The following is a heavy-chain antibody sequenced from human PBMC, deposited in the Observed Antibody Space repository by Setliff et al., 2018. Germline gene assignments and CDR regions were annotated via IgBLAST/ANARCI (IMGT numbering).Heavy chain of an antibody. CDR3: AKDRGTTAGWIDY. Sequence: GGSLRLSCAASGFTFGDFAMTWVRQAPGKGLEWVSGIGGRGISTYYADSVKGRFIISRDNSKNTLYLQMNSLRAEDTAVYYCAKDRGTTAGWIDYWGQGTLVTVSS. CDR1: GFTFGDFA. D-gene: IGHD4-17*01. V-gene: IGHV3-23*01. CDR2: IGGRGIST. J-gene: IGHJ4*02.